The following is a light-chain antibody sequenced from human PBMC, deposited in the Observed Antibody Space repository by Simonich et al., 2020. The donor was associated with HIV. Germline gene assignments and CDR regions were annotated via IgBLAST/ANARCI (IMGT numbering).Light chain of an antibody. Sequence: EIVLTQSPATLSLSPGERATLSCRASQRVSSYLAWYQQKPGQAPRLLIYDASNSATGIPARFSGSGSGTDFTLTISSLQPEDFATYYCQQYNSYPLTFGGGTKVEIK. CDR3: QQYNSYPLT. CDR2: DAS. J-gene: IGKJ4*01. V-gene: IGKV3-11*01. CDR1: QRVSSY.